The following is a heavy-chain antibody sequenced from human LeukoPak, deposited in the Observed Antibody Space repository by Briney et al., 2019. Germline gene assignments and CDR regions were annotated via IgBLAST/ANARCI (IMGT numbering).Heavy chain of an antibody. V-gene: IGHV1-18*01. CDR1: AFSFVSFG. Sequence: ASVKVSCKALAFSFVSFGFNWVRQAPGQGLEWMGWISAYNGDTKYAQKFQGRVTLTTDTSTSTAYMELRSLRSDDTAVYYCARGTWETAARPYSFDTWGQGTLVTVTS. CDR3: ARGTWETAARPYSFDT. J-gene: IGHJ4*02. D-gene: IGHD1-26*01. CDR2: ISAYNGDT.